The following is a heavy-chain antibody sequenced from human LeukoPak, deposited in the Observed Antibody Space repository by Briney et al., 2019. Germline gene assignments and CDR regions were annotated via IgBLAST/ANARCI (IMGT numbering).Heavy chain of an antibody. Sequence: PSETLSLTCTVSGGSISSGGYYWSWIRQHPGKGLEWIGYIYYSGSTYYNPSLKSRVTISVDTSKNQFSLKLSSVTAADTAVYYCARALKVATTRNNWFDPWGQGTLVTVSS. D-gene: IGHD5-24*01. V-gene: IGHV4-31*03. J-gene: IGHJ5*02. CDR2: IYYSGST. CDR1: GGSISSGGYY. CDR3: ARALKVATTRNNWFDP.